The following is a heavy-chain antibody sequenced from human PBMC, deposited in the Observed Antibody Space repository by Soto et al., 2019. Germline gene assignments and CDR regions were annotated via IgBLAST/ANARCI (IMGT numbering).Heavy chain of an antibody. V-gene: IGHV3-21*01. J-gene: IGHJ3*02. Sequence: LSLTCAASGFTFSSYSMNWVRQAPGKGLEWVSSISSSSYIYYADSVKGRFTISRDNAKNSLYLQMNSLRAEDTAVYYCARDQAGVVAARGAFDIWGQGTMVTVSS. D-gene: IGHD2-15*01. CDR2: ISSSSYI. CDR1: GFTFSSYS. CDR3: ARDQAGVVAARGAFDI.